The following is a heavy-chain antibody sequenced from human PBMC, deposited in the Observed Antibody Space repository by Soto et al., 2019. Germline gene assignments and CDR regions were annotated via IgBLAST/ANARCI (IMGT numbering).Heavy chain of an antibody. D-gene: IGHD4-17*01. CDR2: IHYSGDR. V-gene: IGHV4-59*01. Sequence: PSETLSLTCTVSGVSITDFYWNWIRQPPGKGLEWTGYIHYSGDRNYNPSLRSRVTMSIDTSKNQFSMKLSSVTAADTAVYYCARGPTVTTDYWGQGALVTVSS. CDR3: ARGPTVTTDY. CDR1: GVSITDFY. J-gene: IGHJ4*02.